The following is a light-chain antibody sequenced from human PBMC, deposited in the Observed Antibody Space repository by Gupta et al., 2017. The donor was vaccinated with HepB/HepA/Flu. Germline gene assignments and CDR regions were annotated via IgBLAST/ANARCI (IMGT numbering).Light chain of an antibody. J-gene: IGLJ3*02. V-gene: IGLV3-25*03. CDR2: KDS. CDR3: QSTDNSGTWV. CDR1: ALPKQY. Sequence: SYALTQPPSVSVSPGQTARITCSGDALPKQYAYWYQQKPGQAPVLVIYKDSERPSGIPERFSGSSSGTTASLTISGSQEEDEADYYCQSTDNSGTWVFGGGTKLTVL.